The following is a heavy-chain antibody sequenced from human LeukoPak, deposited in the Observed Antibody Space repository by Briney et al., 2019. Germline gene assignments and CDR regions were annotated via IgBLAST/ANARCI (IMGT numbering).Heavy chain of an antibody. CDR1: GDSISGYY. J-gene: IGHJ4*02. Sequence: SETLSLTCTVSGDSISGYYWSWIRQPPGKGLEWIGYIYYSGNTNYNPSLKSRVTISVDTSKNQFSLKLSFVTAADTAVYFCERAAATTRNGFGYWGQGTLVTVSS. CDR2: IYYSGNT. D-gene: IGHD1-26*01. V-gene: IGHV4-59*08. CDR3: ERAAATTRNGFGY.